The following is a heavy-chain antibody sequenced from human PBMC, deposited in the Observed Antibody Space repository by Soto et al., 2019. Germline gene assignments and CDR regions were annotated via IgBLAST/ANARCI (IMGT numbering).Heavy chain of an antibody. D-gene: IGHD2-15*01. CDR2: ISYDGSNK. CDR1: GFTFSSYG. J-gene: IGHJ6*02. CDR3: AKDLVVVAAPYYYGMDV. Sequence: GGSLRLSCAASGFTFSSYGMHWVRQAPGKGLEWVAVISYDGSNKYYADSVKGRFTISRDNSKNTLYLQMNSLRAEDTAVYYCAKDLVVVAAPYYYGMDVWGQGTTVTVSS. V-gene: IGHV3-30*18.